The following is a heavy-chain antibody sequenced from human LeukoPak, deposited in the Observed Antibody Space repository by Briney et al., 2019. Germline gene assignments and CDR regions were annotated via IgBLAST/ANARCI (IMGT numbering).Heavy chain of an antibody. Sequence: SETLSLTCAVYGGSFSGYYWSWIRQPPGKGLEWIGEINHSGSTNYNPSLKSRVTISVDTSKNQFSPKLSSVTAADTAVYYCARGKGVVDIVVVPAASLPFDYWGQGTLVTVSS. CDR3: ARGKGVVDIVVVPAASLPFDY. CDR1: GGSFSGYY. J-gene: IGHJ4*02. V-gene: IGHV4-34*01. D-gene: IGHD2-2*01. CDR2: INHSGST.